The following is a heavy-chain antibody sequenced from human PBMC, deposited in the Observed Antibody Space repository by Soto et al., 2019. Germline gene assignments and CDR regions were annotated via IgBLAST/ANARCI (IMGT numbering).Heavy chain of an antibody. CDR1: GGSISSSSYY. Sequence: QLQLQESGPGLVKPSETLSLTCTVSGGSISSSSYYWGWIRQPPGKGLEWIGIIYYSGRTYYHPSLKSRVTISVDTSKNQFSLKLSAVTAADTAVYYCARHAQARPDLGFDYWGQGTLVTVSS. CDR3: ARHAQARPDLGFDY. D-gene: IGHD6-6*01. CDR2: IYYSGRT. V-gene: IGHV4-39*01. J-gene: IGHJ4*02.